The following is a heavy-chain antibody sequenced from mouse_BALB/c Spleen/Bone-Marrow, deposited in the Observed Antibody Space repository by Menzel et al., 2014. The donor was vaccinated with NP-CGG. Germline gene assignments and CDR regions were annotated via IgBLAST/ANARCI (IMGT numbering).Heavy chain of an antibody. CDR1: GFNIKDTY. D-gene: IGHD2-4*01. CDR3: AVYDYEGFAY. V-gene: IGHV14-3*02. Sequence: EVQLQESGAELVKPGASVKLSCTATGFNIKDTYMHWVKQRPEQGLEWIGRIDPANGNTKYDPKFQGKATITADTSSNTAYLQLSSLTSEDTAVYYCAVYDYEGFAYWGQGTLVTVSA. CDR2: IDPANGNT. J-gene: IGHJ3*01.